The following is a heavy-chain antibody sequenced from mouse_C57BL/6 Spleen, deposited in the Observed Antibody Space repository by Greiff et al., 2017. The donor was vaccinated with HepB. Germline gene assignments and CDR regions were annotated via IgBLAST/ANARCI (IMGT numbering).Heavy chain of an antibody. D-gene: IGHD1-1*01. Sequence: VQLQQSGAELVRPGASVKLSCTASGFNIKDDYMHWVKQRPEQGLEWIGWIDPENGDTEYASKFQGKATITADTSSNTADLQLSSLTSEDTAVYYCTRGNYGSSFYWYFDVWGTGTTVTVSS. CDR2: IDPENGDT. J-gene: IGHJ1*03. CDR1: GFNIKDDY. V-gene: IGHV14-4*01. CDR3: TRGNYGSSFYWYFDV.